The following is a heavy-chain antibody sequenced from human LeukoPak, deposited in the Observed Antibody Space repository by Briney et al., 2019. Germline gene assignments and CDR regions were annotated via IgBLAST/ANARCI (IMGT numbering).Heavy chain of an antibody. CDR1: GYTFTTYF. CDR2: IHTSGGTT. CDR3: ARGKNDYGDSYDAFDI. V-gene: IGHV1-46*01. J-gene: IGHJ3*02. Sequence: ASVKVSCKASGYTFTTYFMHWVRQAPGQGLEWMGIIHTSGGTTKYAQKFQDRVTMTRDTSTNTVYMELSSLKFDDTAVYYCARGKNDYGDSYDAFDIWGQGTMVTVSS. D-gene: IGHD4-17*01.